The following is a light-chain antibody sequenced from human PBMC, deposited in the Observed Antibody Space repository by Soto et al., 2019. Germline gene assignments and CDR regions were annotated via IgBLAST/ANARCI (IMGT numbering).Light chain of an antibody. V-gene: IGLV4-60*02. J-gene: IGLJ1*01. CDR3: ETWDSNTRV. Sequence: QSVLTQSSSASASLGSSVKLTCTLSSGHSSYIIAWPQQQPGKAPRYLMKLEGSGSYDKGSGVPDRFSGSSSGADRYLTISNLQFEDEADYYCETWDSNTRVFGTGTKVTVL. CDR1: SGHSSYI. CDR2: LEGSGSY.